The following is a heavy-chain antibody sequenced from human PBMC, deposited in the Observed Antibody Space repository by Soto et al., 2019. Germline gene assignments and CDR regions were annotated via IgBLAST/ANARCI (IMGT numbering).Heavy chain of an antibody. CDR1: GFTFSSYG. CDR2: ISYDGSNK. Sequence: PGGSLILSCAASGFTFSSYGVHWVRQAPGKGLEWVAVISYDGSNKYYADSVKGRLTISRDNSKNTLYLQMNSLRGEDTAVYYCAKDNGSGCDWLRVGDASDIWGQGTMVTVSS. CDR3: AKDNGSGCDWLRVGDASDI. D-gene: IGHD5-12*01. V-gene: IGHV3-30*18. J-gene: IGHJ3*02.